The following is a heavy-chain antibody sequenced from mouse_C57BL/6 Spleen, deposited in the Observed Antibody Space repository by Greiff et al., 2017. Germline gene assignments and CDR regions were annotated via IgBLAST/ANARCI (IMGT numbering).Heavy chain of an antibody. Sequence: EVKLVESGGDLVKPGGSLKLSCAASGFTFSSYGMSWVRQTPDKRLEWVATISSGGSYTYYPDSVKGRFTISRDNAKNTLYLQMSSLKSEDTAMYYCARQKDYDCDAGGGYYFDYWGQGTTLTVSS. J-gene: IGHJ2*01. CDR1: GFTFSSYG. CDR3: ARQKDYDCDAGGGYYFDY. CDR2: ISSGGSYT. D-gene: IGHD2-4*01. V-gene: IGHV5-6*02.